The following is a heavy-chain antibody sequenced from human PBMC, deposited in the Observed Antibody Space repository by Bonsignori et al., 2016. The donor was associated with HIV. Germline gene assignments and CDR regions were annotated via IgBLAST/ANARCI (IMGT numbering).Heavy chain of an antibody. CDR3: ARAWWEQPVELQYFEK. CDR1: GFNFSTYE. J-gene: IGHJ4*02. Sequence: EVDLVESGGNLVQPGGSLRLSCVGSGFNFSTYEMNWVRQAPGKGLEWVSYITRSGNTKSYAGSVKGRFTISRDNAKNSLYLQMNSLRAEDTAIYFCARAWWEQPVELQYFEKWGQGTLVTVSS. D-gene: IGHD3-9*01. CDR2: ITRSGNTK. V-gene: IGHV3-48*03.